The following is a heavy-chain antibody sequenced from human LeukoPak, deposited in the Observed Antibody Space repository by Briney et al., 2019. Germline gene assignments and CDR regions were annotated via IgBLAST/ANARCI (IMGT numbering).Heavy chain of an antibody. D-gene: IGHD1-26*01. Sequence: GGSLRLSCAASGFTFSSYSMNWVSQAPGKGLEWVSSISSSSSYIYYADSVKGRFTISRDNAKNSLYLQMNSLRAEDTAVYYCAKSYSGNYNDAFGIWGQGTMVTVSS. CDR1: GFTFSSYS. V-gene: IGHV3-21*01. CDR3: AKSYSGNYNDAFGI. CDR2: ISSSSSYI. J-gene: IGHJ3*02.